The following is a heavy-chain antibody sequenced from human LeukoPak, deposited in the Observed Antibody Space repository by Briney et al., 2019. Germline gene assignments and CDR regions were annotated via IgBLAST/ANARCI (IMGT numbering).Heavy chain of an antibody. J-gene: IGHJ4*02. D-gene: IGHD3-16*02. CDR2: ITGSSSYI. CDR1: GFTFSTYS. CDR3: AKDRQPRPVWGSYHSPLDS. V-gene: IGHV3-21*01. Sequence: GGSLRLSCAASGFTFSTYSMNWVRQAPGKGLGWVSSITGSSSYIYYADSVKGRFTISRDNSKNTLHLQMNSLRAEDTAVYYCAKDRQPRPVWGSYHSPLDSWGQGTLVTVSS.